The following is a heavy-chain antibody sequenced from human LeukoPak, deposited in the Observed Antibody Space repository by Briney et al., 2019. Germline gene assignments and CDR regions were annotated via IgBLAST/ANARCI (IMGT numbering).Heavy chain of an antibody. J-gene: IGHJ5*02. CDR2: ISSSSSYI. V-gene: IGHV3-21*01. D-gene: IGHD6-13*01. CDR1: GFTFSSYS. Sequence: GGSLRLSCAASGFTFSSYSMNWVRQAPGKGLEWVSSISSSSSYIYYADSVKGRFTISRDNAKSSLYLQMNSLRAEDTAVYYCARDRRGGIAAALFDPWGQGTLVTVSS. CDR3: ARDRRGGIAAALFDP.